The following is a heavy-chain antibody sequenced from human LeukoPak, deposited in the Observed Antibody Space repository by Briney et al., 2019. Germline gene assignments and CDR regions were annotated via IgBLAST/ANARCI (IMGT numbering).Heavy chain of an antibody. V-gene: IGHV1-69*13. CDR3: ARAPFAYSSGWFDY. CDR1: GGTFSSYA. D-gene: IGHD6-19*01. Sequence: WASVKVSCKASGGTFSSYAISWVRQAPGQGLEWMGGIIPIFGTANYAQKFQGRVTITADESTSTAYMELSRLRSDDTAVYYCARAPFAYSSGWFDYWGQGTLVTVSS. J-gene: IGHJ4*02. CDR2: IIPIFGTA.